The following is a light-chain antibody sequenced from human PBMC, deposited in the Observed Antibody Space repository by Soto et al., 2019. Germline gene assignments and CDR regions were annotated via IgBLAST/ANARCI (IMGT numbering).Light chain of an antibody. CDR3: SSYSDTSGTLIL. V-gene: IGLV2-14*01. Sequence: QSALTQPASVSGSPGQSITISCTGTSSDVGGYDYVSWYQQHPGTAPKLMIYEVSNRPSGISNRFSGSKSGNTASLTISGLQAEDEADYYCSSYSDTSGTLILFGGGTKLPVL. CDR2: EVS. CDR1: SSDVGGYDY. J-gene: IGLJ2*01.